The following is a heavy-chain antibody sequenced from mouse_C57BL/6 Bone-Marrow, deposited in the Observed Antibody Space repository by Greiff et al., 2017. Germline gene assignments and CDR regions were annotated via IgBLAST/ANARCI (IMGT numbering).Heavy chain of an antibody. CDR2: ISDGGSYT. CDR3: ARGGLLRFAY. CDR1: GFTFSSYA. V-gene: IGHV5-4*03. Sequence: EVKLVESGGGLVKPGGSLKLSCAASGFTFSSYAMSWVRQTPEKRLEWVATISDGGSYTYYPDNAKGRFTISRDNAKNNLYRQMSHLKSEDTAMYYCARGGLLRFAYWGQGTLVTVSA. D-gene: IGHD2-3*01. J-gene: IGHJ3*01.